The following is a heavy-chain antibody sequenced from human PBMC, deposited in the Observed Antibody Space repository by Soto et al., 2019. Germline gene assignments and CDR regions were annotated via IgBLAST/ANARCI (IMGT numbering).Heavy chain of an antibody. CDR2: LSSSSSYI. V-gene: IGHV3-21*06. CDR3: ARGSKGSGPYYVDY. Sequence: EVQLVESGGGLVKPGGSLRLSCAASGFTFSDYSMNWVRQAPGKGLEWVSSLSSSSSYIYYADSVKGRFTISRDNSKNSMYLQMTSLRADDTSVYYCARGSKGSGPYYVDYWGQGTLVTVSS. D-gene: IGHD3-3*01. J-gene: IGHJ4*02. CDR1: GFTFSDYS.